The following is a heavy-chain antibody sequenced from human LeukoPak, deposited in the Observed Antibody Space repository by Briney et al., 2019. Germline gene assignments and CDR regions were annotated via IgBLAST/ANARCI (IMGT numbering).Heavy chain of an antibody. CDR1: GGSFSGYY. Sequence: SETLSLTCAVYGGSFSGYYWSWIRQPPGKGLEWIGEINHSGSTNYNPSLKSRVTISVDTSKDQFSLKLSSVTAADTAVYYCARGTQLDTAFDYWGQGTLVTVSS. D-gene: IGHD6-6*01. J-gene: IGHJ4*02. V-gene: IGHV4-34*01. CDR2: INHSGST. CDR3: ARGTQLDTAFDY.